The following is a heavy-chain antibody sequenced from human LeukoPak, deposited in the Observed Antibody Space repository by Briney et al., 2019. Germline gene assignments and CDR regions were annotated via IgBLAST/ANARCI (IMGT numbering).Heavy chain of an antibody. CDR3: ARGGYFDWLFIY. V-gene: IGHV1-8*01. CDR1: GYTFTSYD. Sequence: ASVKVSCKASGYTFTSYDINWVRQAPGQGLEWMGWMNPNSGNTGYAQKFQGRVTMTRNTSISTAYMELSSLRSEDTAVYYCARGGYFDWLFIYWGQGTLVTVSS. J-gene: IGHJ4*02. D-gene: IGHD3-9*01. CDR2: MNPNSGNT.